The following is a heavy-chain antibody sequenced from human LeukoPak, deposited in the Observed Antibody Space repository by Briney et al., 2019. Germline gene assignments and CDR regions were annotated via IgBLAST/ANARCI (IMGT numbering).Heavy chain of an antibody. CDR3: ARLNARWLQRRALDY. CDR2: INPNSGGT. Sequence: ASVTVSCTASVYTFTGYYMHWGRQAPAPGLEWMGWINPNSGGTNYAQKFQGRVTMTRDTSISTAYMELSSLRSEDTAVYYCARLNARWLQRRALDYWGQGTLVTVSS. D-gene: IGHD5-24*01. CDR1: VYTFTGYY. J-gene: IGHJ4*02. V-gene: IGHV1-2*02.